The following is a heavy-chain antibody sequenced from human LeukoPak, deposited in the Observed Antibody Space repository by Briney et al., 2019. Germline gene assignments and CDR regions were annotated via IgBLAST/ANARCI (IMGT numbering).Heavy chain of an antibody. CDR1: GFTVSSNY. Sequence: GRSLRLSCAASGFTVSSNYMSWVRQAPGKGLEWVSVIYSGGSTYYADSVKGRFTISRDNSKNTLYLQMNSLRAEDTAVYYCARGHHSSGWSDYWGQGTLVTVSS. V-gene: IGHV3-53*01. D-gene: IGHD6-19*01. CDR3: ARGHHSSGWSDY. CDR2: IYSGGST. J-gene: IGHJ4*02.